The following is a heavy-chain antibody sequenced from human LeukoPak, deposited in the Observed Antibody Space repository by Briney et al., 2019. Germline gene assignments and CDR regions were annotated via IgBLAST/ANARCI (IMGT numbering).Heavy chain of an antibody. V-gene: IGHV3-53*01. CDR3: AKDLGFRVTTAYFDY. CDR1: GFTVSSNY. D-gene: IGHD4-17*01. J-gene: IGHJ4*02. Sequence: GGSLRLSCAASGFTVSSNYMSWVRQAPGKGLEWVSVIYSGGSTYYADSVKGRFTISRDNSKNTLYLQMNSLRAEDTAVYYCAKDLGFRVTTAYFDYWGQGTLVTVSS. CDR2: IYSGGST.